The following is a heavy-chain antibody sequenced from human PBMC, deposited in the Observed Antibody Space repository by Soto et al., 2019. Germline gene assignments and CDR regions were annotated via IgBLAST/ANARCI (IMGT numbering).Heavy chain of an antibody. V-gene: IGHV4-34*01. J-gene: IGHJ4*02. D-gene: IGHD3-10*01. CDR2: INHSGST. Sequence: QVQLQQWGAGLLKPSETLSLTCAVYGGSFSGYYWSWIRQPPGKGLEWIGEINHSGSTNYNPSLKSRVTISVDTSKNQFSLKLSSVTAADTAVYYCARGGMVRGVGPFLGFDYWGQGTLVTVSS. CDR1: GGSFSGYY. CDR3: ARGGMVRGVGPFLGFDY.